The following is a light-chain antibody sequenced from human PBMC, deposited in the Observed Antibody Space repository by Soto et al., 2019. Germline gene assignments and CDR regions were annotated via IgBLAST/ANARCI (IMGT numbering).Light chain of an antibody. J-gene: IGKJ5*01. CDR2: QVS. Sequence: DVVMTQSPVSRPVTLGQPASISCRSSQSLVYSDGDTYLNWFQQRPGQSPRRLLSQVSNRDSGVPDRFSGSGSGTDFTLKISSVEADDVAVYYCMQNTHWPITFGQGTRLEIK. CDR3: MQNTHWPIT. CDR1: QSLVYSDGDTY. V-gene: IGKV2-30*01.